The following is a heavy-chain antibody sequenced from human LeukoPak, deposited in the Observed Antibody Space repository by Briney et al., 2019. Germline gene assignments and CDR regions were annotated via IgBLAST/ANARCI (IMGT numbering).Heavy chain of an antibody. D-gene: IGHD3-10*01. J-gene: IGHJ4*02. CDR2: IIPILGIA. Sequence: VASVKVSCKASGGTFSSYAISWVRQAPGQGLEWMGRIIPILGIANYAQKFQGRVTITADKSTSTAYMELSSLRSEDTAVYYCARGLLYGSGSYPFDYWGQGTLVTVTS. V-gene: IGHV1-69*04. CDR1: GGTFSSYA. CDR3: ARGLLYGSGSYPFDY.